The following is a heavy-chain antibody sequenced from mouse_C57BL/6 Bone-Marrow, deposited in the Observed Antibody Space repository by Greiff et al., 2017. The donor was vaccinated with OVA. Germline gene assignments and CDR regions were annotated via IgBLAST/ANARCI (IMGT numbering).Heavy chain of an antibody. CDR1: GFSLSTSGMG. V-gene: IGHV8-12*01. CDR2: IYWDDAK. Sequence: QVTLKVSGPGILQSSQTLSLTCSFSGFSLSTSGMGVSWIRQPSGKGLEWLAHIYWDDAKRYNPFLKSRLTISKDTSRNQVFLKITSVDTPNTAPCYSAQGAPPSGSSYDYWGQGTPLTVSS. J-gene: IGHJ2*01. CDR3: AQGAPPSGSSYDY. D-gene: IGHD1-1*01.